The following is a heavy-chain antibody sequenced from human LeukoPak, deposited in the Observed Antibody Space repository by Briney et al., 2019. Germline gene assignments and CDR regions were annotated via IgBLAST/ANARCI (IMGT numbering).Heavy chain of an antibody. D-gene: IGHD3-22*01. CDR2: ISWNSGSM. V-gene: IGHV3-9*01. J-gene: IGHJ3*02. CDR3: AKDRVTSDSSGYDPPAFDI. Sequence: GGSLRLSSAASGFTFDDYAMHWVRQAPGKGLEWVSGISWNSGSMAYADSVKGRFTISRDNAKNSLYLQMNSLRAEDTALYHCAKDRVTSDSSGYDPPAFDIWGQGTMVTVSS. CDR1: GFTFDDYA.